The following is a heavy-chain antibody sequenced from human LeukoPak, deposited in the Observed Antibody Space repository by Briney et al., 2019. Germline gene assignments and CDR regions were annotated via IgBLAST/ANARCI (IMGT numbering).Heavy chain of an antibody. V-gene: IGHV3-33*01. CDR2: IWYDGSNK. CDR3: ARVRFGASSGWYHGDYFDY. J-gene: IGHJ4*02. CDR1: GFTFSSYG. D-gene: IGHD6-19*01. Sequence: GGSLRLSCAASGFTFSSYGMHWVRQAPGKGLEWVAVIWYDGSNKYYADSVKGRFTISRDNSKNTLYLQMNSLRAEDTAVYYCARVRFGASSGWYHGDYFDYWGQGTLVTVSS.